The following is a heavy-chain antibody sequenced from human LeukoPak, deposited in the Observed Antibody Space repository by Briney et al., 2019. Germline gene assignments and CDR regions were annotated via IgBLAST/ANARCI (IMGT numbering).Heavy chain of an antibody. CDR1: GGSISSYY. V-gene: IGHV4-59*01. D-gene: IGHD4-17*01. CDR2: IYHSGST. J-gene: IGHJ4*02. CDR3: ARLDYGDLQFDY. Sequence: PSETLSLTCTVSGGSISSYYWSWIRQPPGKGLEWIGYIYHSGSTNYNPSLKSRVTISVDTSKNQFSLKLSSVTAADTAVYYCARLDYGDLQFDYWGQGTLVTVSS.